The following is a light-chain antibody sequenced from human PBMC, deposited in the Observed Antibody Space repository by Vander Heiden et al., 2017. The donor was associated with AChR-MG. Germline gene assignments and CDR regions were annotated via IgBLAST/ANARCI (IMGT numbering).Light chain of an antibody. V-gene: IGLV4-69*02. CDR3: QTWDNGIRV. J-gene: IGLJ2*01. CDR2: LNSDGSY. CDR1: SRHSNYA. Sequence: QLVVPQSPSSSSSLGGPAKLTCTLRSRHSNYALPWPQQQPEKGNRYLMKLNSDGSYTKGDGIPDRFSGSSSGAERYLTISRLQYEDEADYDCQTWDNGIRVFGGGTKLTVL.